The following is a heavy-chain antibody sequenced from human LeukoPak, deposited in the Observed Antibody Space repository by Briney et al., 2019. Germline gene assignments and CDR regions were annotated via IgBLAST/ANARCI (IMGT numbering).Heavy chain of an antibody. CDR1: GGSFTGYS. J-gene: IGHJ4*02. V-gene: IGHV4-34*01. D-gene: IGHD5-18*01. CDR3: SMSRGYNFGQ. CDR2: IYHSGST. Sequence: SETLSLTCAVYGGSFTGYSWNWIRQPPGKGLEWIGEIYHSGSTNYNPSLKSRVTISLDTSKKQFSLKLTSVTAADTAMYYCSMSRGYNFGQWGQGTLVTVSS.